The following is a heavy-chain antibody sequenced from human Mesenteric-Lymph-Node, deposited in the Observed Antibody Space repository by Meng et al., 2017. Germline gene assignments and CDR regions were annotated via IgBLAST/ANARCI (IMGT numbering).Heavy chain of an antibody. CDR1: GYSFTSYR. Sequence: GESLKISCKGSGYSFTSYRIGRGRQMPGQGLEWMGIIYPGDSDTRYSPSFQGQVTISADKSISTAYLQWSSLKASDTAMYYCARRVGSKQITLGGVFAFDIWGQGTMVTVSS. CDR3: ARRVGSKQITLGGVFAFDI. J-gene: IGHJ3*02. D-gene: IGHD3-16*01. V-gene: IGHV5-51*01. CDR2: IYPGDSDT.